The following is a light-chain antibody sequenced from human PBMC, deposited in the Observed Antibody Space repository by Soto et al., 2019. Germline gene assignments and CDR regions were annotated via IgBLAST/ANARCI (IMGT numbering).Light chain of an antibody. V-gene: IGKV3-11*01. CDR1: QSIHTS. Sequence: TQSPSTLSASVGDRVTITCPCSQSIHTSLAWYQQKSGKPHILVIYDSNLRANGVPDRFGGSRSGTEFTLTIKRLEPEDFAVYYCQKRTVWPQIPLGKGKRLELK. CDR3: QKRTVWPQIP. J-gene: IGKJ5*01. CDR2: DSN.